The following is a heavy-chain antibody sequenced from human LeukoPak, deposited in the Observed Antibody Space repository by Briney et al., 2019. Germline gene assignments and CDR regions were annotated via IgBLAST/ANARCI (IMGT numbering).Heavy chain of an antibody. J-gene: IGHJ4*02. CDR2: IIPIFGTA. CDR1: GGTFSSYA. Sequence: SVKVSCKASGGTFSSYAISWVRQAPGQGLERMGRIIPIFGTANYAQKFQGRVTITTDESTSTAYMELSSLRSEDTAVYYCASDFLGYCSGGSCYRGGFYFDYWGQGTLVTVSS. V-gene: IGHV1-69*05. D-gene: IGHD2-15*01. CDR3: ASDFLGYCSGGSCYRGGFYFDY.